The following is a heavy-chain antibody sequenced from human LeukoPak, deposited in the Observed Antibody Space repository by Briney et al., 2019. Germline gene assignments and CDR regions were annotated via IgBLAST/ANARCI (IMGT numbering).Heavy chain of an antibody. CDR3: ARAGSSWYSNDAFDI. CDR1: GFTFSSYA. V-gene: IGHV3-30*14. D-gene: IGHD6-13*01. Sequence: GGSLRLSCAASGFTFSSYAMHWVRQAPGKGLEWVAVISYDGSNKYYADSVKGRFTISRDNSKNTLYLQMNSLRAEDTAVYYCARAGSSWYSNDAFDIWGQGTMATVSS. CDR2: ISYDGSNK. J-gene: IGHJ3*02.